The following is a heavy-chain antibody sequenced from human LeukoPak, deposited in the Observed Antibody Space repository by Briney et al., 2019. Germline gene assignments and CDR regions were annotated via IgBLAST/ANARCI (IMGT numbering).Heavy chain of an antibody. CDR1: GFTFSSYA. CDR2: ISGSGGGT. CDR3: AKAQIHYYYYYMDV. J-gene: IGHJ6*03. V-gene: IGHV3-23*01. Sequence: GGSLRLSCAASGFTFSSYAMSWVRQAPGKGLEWVSAISGSGGGTYYADSVKGRFTISRDNSKNTLYLQMNSLRAEDTAVYYCAKAQIHYYYYYMDVWGKGTTVTVSS.